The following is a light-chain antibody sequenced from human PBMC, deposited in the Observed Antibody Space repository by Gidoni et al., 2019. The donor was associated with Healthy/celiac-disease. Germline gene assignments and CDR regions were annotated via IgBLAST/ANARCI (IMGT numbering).Light chain of an antibody. J-gene: IGKJ2*01. Sequence: DIQMTQSPSTLSASVGDRVTITCRASQSISSWLAWYQQKPGKAPKLLIYKASSLESGGPSRFSGSGSGTEFTLTISSLQPDDFATYYCQQYKSYSAYTFXQXTKLXIK. CDR1: QSISSW. CDR3: QQYKSYSAYT. V-gene: IGKV1-5*03. CDR2: KAS.